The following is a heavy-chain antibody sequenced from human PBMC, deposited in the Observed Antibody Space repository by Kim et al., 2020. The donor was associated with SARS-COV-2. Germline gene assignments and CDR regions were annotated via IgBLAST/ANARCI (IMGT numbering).Heavy chain of an antibody. Sequence: ASVKVSCKASGYTFTRYAMNWVRQAPGQGLEWMGWINTNTGNPTYAQGFTGRFVFSLDTSVSTAYLQISSLKAEDTAVYYCATLPRYYYDSSGYNEFYYYGMDVWGQGTTITVSS. CDR1: GYTFTRYA. V-gene: IGHV7-4-1*02. J-gene: IGHJ6*02. CDR2: INTNTGNP. D-gene: IGHD3-22*01. CDR3: ATLPRYYYDSSGYNEFYYYGMDV.